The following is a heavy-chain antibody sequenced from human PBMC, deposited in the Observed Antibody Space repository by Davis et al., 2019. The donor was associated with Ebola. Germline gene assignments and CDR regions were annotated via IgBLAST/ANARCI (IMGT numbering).Heavy chain of an antibody. J-gene: IGHJ5*02. Sequence: PGRSLRLSCAASGFTFSNYAMHWVRQAPGKGLEWVAIISSEGSNKYYADSVKGRFTISSDNSKNTRYLQLNILRAEDTAVYYCARDRVAYCSNGVCYSWFDPWGQGTLVTVSS. V-gene: IGHV3-30-3*01. D-gene: IGHD2-8*01. CDR3: ARDRVAYCSNGVCYSWFDP. CDR2: ISSEGSNK. CDR1: GFTFSNYA.